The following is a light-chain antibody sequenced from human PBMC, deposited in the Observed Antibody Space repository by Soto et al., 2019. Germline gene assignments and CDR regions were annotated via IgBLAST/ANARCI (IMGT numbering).Light chain of an antibody. CDR1: QGIISD. Sequence: AIRMTQSPFSLSASVGDRVTITCWASQGIISDLAWYQQKPAKAPKLFIYYASSLQSGVPSRFSGSGSVTDYTLNLISLQPEDFATYYCQQYYSTPPGTFGPGNKVDIK. J-gene: IGKJ3*01. CDR2: YAS. V-gene: IGKV1D-43*01. CDR3: QQYYSTPPGT.